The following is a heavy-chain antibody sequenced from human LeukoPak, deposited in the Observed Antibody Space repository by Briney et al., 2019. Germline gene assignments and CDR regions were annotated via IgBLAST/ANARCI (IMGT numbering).Heavy chain of an antibody. D-gene: IGHD3-22*01. J-gene: IGHJ4*02. CDR1: GFTFSSSA. Sequence: GGSLRLSCAASGFTFSSSAMSWVRQAPGKGLEWVSGIGGSGAGTYYAVSVKGRFTISRDNSKNTLYLQMNSLRAEDTAVYYCATTLHSGYYDLYWGQGTLVTVSS. V-gene: IGHV3-23*01. CDR2: IGGSGAGT. CDR3: ATTLHSGYYDLY.